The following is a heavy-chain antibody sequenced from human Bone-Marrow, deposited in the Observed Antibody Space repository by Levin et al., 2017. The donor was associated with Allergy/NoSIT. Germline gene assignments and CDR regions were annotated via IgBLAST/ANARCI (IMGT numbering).Heavy chain of an antibody. J-gene: IGHJ4*02. D-gene: IGHD3-3*01. CDR1: GGSFSGYY. Sequence: GSLRLSCAVYGGSFSGYYWSWIRQPPGKGLEWIGEINHSGSTNYNPSLKSRVTISVDTSKNQFSLKLSSVTAADTAVYYCARGRLRFLEWLFTATYYFDYWGQGTLVTVSS. CDR3: ARGRLRFLEWLFTATYYFDY. V-gene: IGHV4-34*01. CDR2: INHSGST.